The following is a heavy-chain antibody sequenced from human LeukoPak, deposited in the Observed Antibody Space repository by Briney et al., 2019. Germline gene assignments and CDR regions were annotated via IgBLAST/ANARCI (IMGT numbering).Heavy chain of an antibody. V-gene: IGHV3-74*01. Sequence: PGGSLRLSCAASGFTFSSYWMHWVRQAPGKGLVWVSRINTDGSSTNYADSVKGRFTISRNNAKNSLYLQMNSLRAEDTAVYYCARYDYDSSGQTWGQGTLVTVSS. CDR3: ARYDYDSSGQT. D-gene: IGHD3-22*01. J-gene: IGHJ4*02. CDR2: INTDGSST. CDR1: GFTFSSYW.